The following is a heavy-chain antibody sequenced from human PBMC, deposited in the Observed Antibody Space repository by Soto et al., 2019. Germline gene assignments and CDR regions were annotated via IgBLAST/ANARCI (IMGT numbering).Heavy chain of an antibody. D-gene: IGHD4-17*01. Sequence: QVHLQQWGAGLLKPSETLSLTCAVYGGSLSGYYWSWIRQPPGKGLEWIGEINPSGSTNYTPSLKSRVTMSGDTPKNQFSLKLISVTAADTAVYYCARGRDGGAANWGQGTLVNVSS. CDR2: INPSGST. CDR1: GGSLSGYY. J-gene: IGHJ4*02. CDR3: ARGRDGGAAN. V-gene: IGHV4-34*01.